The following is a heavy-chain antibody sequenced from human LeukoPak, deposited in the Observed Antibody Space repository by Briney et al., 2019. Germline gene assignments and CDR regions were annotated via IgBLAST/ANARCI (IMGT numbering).Heavy chain of an antibody. CDR3: AREADASYFDY. Sequence: SSETLSLTCAVYGGSFSGYYWSWIRQPPGKGLEWIGEINHSGSTNYNPSLKSRVTISVDTSKNQFSLKLSSVTAADTAVYYCAREADASYFDYWGQGTLVTVSS. V-gene: IGHV4-34*01. CDR2: INHSGST. J-gene: IGHJ4*02. CDR1: GGSFSGYY.